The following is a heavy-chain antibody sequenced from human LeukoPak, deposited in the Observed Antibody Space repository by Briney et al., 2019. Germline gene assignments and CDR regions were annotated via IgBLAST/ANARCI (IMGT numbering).Heavy chain of an antibody. V-gene: IGHV3-21*01. D-gene: IGHD2-2*01. CDR3: ARDLANGARYCSSTSCSGIVYGMDV. Sequence: GGSLRLSCAASGFTFSSYSMNWVRQAPGKGLEWVSSISSSSSYIYYADSVKGRFTISRDNAKNSLYLQMNSLRAEDTAVYYCARDLANGARYCSSTSCSGIVYGMDVWGQGTTVTVSS. CDR1: GFTFSSYS. J-gene: IGHJ6*02. CDR2: ISSSSSYI.